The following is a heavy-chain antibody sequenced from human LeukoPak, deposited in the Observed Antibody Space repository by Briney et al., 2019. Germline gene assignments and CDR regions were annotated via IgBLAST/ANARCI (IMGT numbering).Heavy chain of an antibody. Sequence: SETLSLTCAVYGGSFSGYYWSWIRQPPGKGLEWIGEINHSGSTNYNPSLKSRVTISVDTSKNQLSLRLSSVTAADTAIYYCARHPHYYFDNSARWGQGTLVTVSS. D-gene: IGHD3-22*01. J-gene: IGHJ4*02. CDR2: INHSGST. CDR1: GGSFSGYY. CDR3: ARHPHYYFDNSAR. V-gene: IGHV4-34*01.